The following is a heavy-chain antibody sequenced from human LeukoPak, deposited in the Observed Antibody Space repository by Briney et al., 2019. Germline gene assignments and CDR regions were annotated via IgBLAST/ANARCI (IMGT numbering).Heavy chain of an antibody. CDR3: ARLLGQEHSSSWYFPKPKLFYYSYGLDV. Sequence: SETLSLTCTVSGGSISSSSNFWGWIRQPPGKGLEWIGSIHYSGNIYYSPSLKSRVTISVDTSKTQFSLRLSSVTAADTAVYYCARLLGQEHSSSWYFPKPKLFYYSYGLDVWGQGTSVTVSS. V-gene: IGHV4-39*01. CDR2: IHYSGNI. CDR1: GGSISSSSNF. J-gene: IGHJ6*02. D-gene: IGHD6-13*01.